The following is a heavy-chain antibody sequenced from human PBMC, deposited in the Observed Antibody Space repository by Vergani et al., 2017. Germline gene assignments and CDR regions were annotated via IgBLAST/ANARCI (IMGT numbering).Heavy chain of an antibody. CDR3: TTGVRASRYYYGSGSYSRFDY. CDR1: GFTFSNAW. CDR2: IKSKTDGGTT. J-gene: IGHJ4*02. V-gene: IGHV3-15*01. D-gene: IGHD3-10*01. Sequence: EVQLLESGGGLVQPGGSLRLSCAASGFTFSNAWMSWVRQAPGKGLEWVGRIKSKTDGGTTDYAAPVKGRFTISRDDSKNTLYLQMNSLKTEDTAVYYCTTGVRASRYYYGSGSYSRFDYWGQGTLVTVSS.